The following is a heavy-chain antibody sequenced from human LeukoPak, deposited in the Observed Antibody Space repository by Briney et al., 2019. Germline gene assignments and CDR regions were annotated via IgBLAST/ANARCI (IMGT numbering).Heavy chain of an antibody. V-gene: IGHV4-34*01. CDR2: INHSGST. Sequence: SETLSLTCAVYGGSFSGYYWSWIRQPPGKGLEWIGEINHSGSTNYNPSLKSRVTISVDTSKNQFSLKLSSVTAADTAVYYCARQKGTFWSGYRTHNHFDYWGQGTLVTVSS. D-gene: IGHD3-3*01. CDR3: ARQKGTFWSGYRTHNHFDY. J-gene: IGHJ4*02. CDR1: GGSFSGYY.